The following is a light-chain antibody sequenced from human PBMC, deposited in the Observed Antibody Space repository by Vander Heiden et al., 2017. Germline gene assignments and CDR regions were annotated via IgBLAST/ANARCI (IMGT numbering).Light chain of an antibody. V-gene: IGLV1-44*01. CDR3: AAWDDTLNGVV. J-gene: IGLJ2*01. Sequence: QSVLTQPPSASGTPGQRVTIPCSGSSSNLGSYTVNWYQQLPGTGPKLLIYTNNQRPSGVPDRFSGSKSGTSASLAISGLQSEDEADYHCAAWDDTLNGVVFGGGTKLSVL. CDR1: SSNLGSYT. CDR2: TNN.